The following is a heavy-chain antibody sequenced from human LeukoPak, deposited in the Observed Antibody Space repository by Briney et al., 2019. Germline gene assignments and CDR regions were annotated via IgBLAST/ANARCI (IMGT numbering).Heavy chain of an antibody. Sequence: GGSPRLSCAASGFTFSSYSMNWVRQAPGKGLEWVSSISTSSSYIYYADSVKGRFTISRDNAKNSLYLQMNSLRAEDTAVYYCARADQDYYDSSGYYGAFDIWGQGTMVTVSS. D-gene: IGHD3-22*01. J-gene: IGHJ3*02. CDR2: ISTSSSYI. V-gene: IGHV3-21*01. CDR1: GFTFSSYS. CDR3: ARADQDYYDSSGYYGAFDI.